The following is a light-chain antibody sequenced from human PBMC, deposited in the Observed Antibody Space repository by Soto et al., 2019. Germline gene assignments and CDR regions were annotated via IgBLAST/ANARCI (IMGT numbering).Light chain of an antibody. CDR3: QPFCSSIQHT. Sequence: EIVMTQSPGTLSLSPGERATISCRASQVIGSRYLAWYHQKSGQAPRLLIYGASSRATGIPDRFSGSGSVTDCALAISRLEPEDFGVYYCQPFCSSIQHTFGQGTKLEIK. CDR1: QVIGSRY. J-gene: IGKJ2*01. V-gene: IGKV3-20*01. CDR2: GAS.